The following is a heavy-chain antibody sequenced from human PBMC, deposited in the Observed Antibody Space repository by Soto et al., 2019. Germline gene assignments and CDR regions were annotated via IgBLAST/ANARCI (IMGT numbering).Heavy chain of an antibody. CDR1: GYSFTSYW. CDR3: ATSYFYDSSGYYFDSFDI. D-gene: IGHD3-22*01. CDR2: IYPGDSDT. V-gene: IGHV5-51*01. J-gene: IGHJ3*02. Sequence: RESLKISCKGSGYSFTSYWIGWVRQMPGKGLEWMGIIYPGDSDTRYSPSFQGQVTISADKSISTAYLQWSSLKASDTAMYYCATSYFYDSSGYYFDSFDIWGQGTMVTVSS.